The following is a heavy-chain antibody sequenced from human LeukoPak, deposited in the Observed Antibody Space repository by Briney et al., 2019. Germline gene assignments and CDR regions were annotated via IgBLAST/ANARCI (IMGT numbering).Heavy chain of an antibody. CDR3: ARIIDARTTTAPLLYYLDY. D-gene: IGHD1-26*01. CDR1: GFTFSSYS. CDR2: ISSSSSYI. Sequence: PGGSLRLSCAASGFTFSSYSMNWVRQAPGKGLEWVSFISSSSSYIYYADSVKGRFTISRDNAKNSLYLQMNSLRAEDTAVYYCARIIDARTTTAPLLYYLDYWGQGTLVTVSS. V-gene: IGHV3-21*01. J-gene: IGHJ4*02.